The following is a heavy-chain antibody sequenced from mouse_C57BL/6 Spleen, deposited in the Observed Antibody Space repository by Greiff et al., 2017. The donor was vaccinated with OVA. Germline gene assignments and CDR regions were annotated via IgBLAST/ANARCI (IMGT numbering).Heavy chain of an antibody. CDR3: ARTSMVTTIFDY. CDR1: GYTFTSYW. Sequence: VQLQQSGAELVKPGASVKLSCKASGYTFTSYWMHWVKQRPGQGLEWIGMIHPNSGSTNYNEQFQSKATLTVDQSSSTAYMQRSSLTYEDSAVYYCARTSMVTTIFDYWGQGTTLTVSS. J-gene: IGHJ2*01. CDR2: IHPNSGST. D-gene: IGHD2-2*01. V-gene: IGHV1-64*01.